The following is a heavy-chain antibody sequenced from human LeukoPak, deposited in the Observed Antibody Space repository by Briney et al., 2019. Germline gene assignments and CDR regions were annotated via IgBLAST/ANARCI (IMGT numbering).Heavy chain of an antibody. Sequence: PGGSLRLSCGVSGFTFSSYWMTWVRRAPGKGLEWVANIKQDGSEKYYVDSVKGRFTISRDNAKNSLYLQMNSLRAEDTAVYYWARDESLGDFWSGYFDAFDIWGQGTMVTVSS. V-gene: IGHV3-7*01. CDR2: IKQDGSEK. CDR1: GFTFSSYW. D-gene: IGHD3-3*01. J-gene: IGHJ3*02. CDR3: ARDESLGDFWSGYFDAFDI.